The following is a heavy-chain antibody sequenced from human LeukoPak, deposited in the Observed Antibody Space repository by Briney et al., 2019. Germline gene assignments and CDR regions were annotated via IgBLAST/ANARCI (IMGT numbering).Heavy chain of an antibody. CDR3: AKVPGPLMVRGVIGAFDI. J-gene: IGHJ3*02. CDR1: GFTFSSYA. Sequence: GGSLRLPCAASGFTFSSYAMSWVRQAPGKGLEWVSGISGSGGNTYYADSVKGRFTISRDNSKNTLYLQMNSLRAEDTAVYYCAKVPGPLMVRGVIGAFDIWGQGTMVTVSS. CDR2: ISGSGGNT. D-gene: IGHD3-10*01. V-gene: IGHV3-23*01.